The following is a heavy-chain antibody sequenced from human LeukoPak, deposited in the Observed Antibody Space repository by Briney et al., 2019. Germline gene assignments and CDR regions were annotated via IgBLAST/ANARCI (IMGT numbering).Heavy chain of an antibody. J-gene: IGHJ6*03. CDR3: ARLLLSSMVRGVIISYYYMDV. CDR1: GFTFTGHS. V-gene: IGHV3-7*01. CDR2: IKEDGSEK. D-gene: IGHD3-10*01. Sequence: PGGSLRLSCVASGFTFTGHSMHWVRQAPGKKPEWVANIKEDGSEKYYDDSVKGRFTISRDNAKNSLYLQMNSLRAEDTAVYYCARLLLSSMVRGVIISYYYMDVWGKGTTVTVSS.